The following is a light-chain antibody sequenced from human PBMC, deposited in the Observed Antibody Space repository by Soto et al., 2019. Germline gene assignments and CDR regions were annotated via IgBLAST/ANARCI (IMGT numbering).Light chain of an antibody. CDR3: QQYKSYSRT. V-gene: IGKV1-5*01. J-gene: IGKJ1*01. CDR2: DAS. Sequence: DIQMTQSXATRSASVGDRVTITCRASQSMSTWLAWYQRKPGKAHNXLIYDASSLESGVPSRFSGSGSGTELTLTISSLQPDDFATYYCQQYKSYSRTFGQGTKVDI. CDR1: QSMSTW.